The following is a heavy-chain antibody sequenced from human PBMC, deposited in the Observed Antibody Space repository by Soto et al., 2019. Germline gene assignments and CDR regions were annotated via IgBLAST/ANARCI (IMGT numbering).Heavy chain of an antibody. CDR1: CDSVSSGGYY. CDR2: IYSSGSA. D-gene: IGHD6-19*01. V-gene: IGHV4-61*08. J-gene: IGHJ6*02. CDR3: ARGFSSVSMDA. Sequence: PSDTLSVSCTVSCDSVSSGGYYWSWIRQPPGKGLEWIGYIYSSGSANYNPSLKSRVTISRDTSKNQISLKVASVTAADTAGYYCARGFSSVSMDAWGQGTTVTLSS.